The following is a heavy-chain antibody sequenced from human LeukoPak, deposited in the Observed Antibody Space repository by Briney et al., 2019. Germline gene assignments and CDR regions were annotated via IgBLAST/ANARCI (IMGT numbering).Heavy chain of an antibody. D-gene: IGHD2-21*02. Sequence: GRSLRLSCAASGFTFDDYAMHWVRQAPGKGLEWVSGISWNSGSIGYADSVKGRFTISRDNAKNSLYLQMNSLRAEDTALYYCAKGFVVLTAIRKDAFDIWGQGTMVTVSS. CDR1: GFTFDDYA. J-gene: IGHJ3*02. V-gene: IGHV3-9*01. CDR2: ISWNSGSI. CDR3: AKGFVVLTAIRKDAFDI.